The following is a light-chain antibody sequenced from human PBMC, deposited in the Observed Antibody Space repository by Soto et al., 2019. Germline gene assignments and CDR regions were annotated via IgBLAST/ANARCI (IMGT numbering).Light chain of an antibody. CDR3: QQSYSTPVT. V-gene: IGKV1-39*01. CDR2: AAS. Sequence: DIQITQSPSSLSASVGDRVTIICRASQSISSYLNWYQQKPGKAPKLLIYAASSLQSGVPSRFSGSGSGTDFTLTISSLQPEDFATYYCQQSYSTPVTFGQGTKVDIK. J-gene: IGKJ1*01. CDR1: QSISSY.